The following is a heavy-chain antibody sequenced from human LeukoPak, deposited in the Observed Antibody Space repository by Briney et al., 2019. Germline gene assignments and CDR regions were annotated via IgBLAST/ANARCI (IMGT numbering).Heavy chain of an antibody. J-gene: IGHJ4*02. CDR3: AKGSSPFDY. CDR1: GFTFSNYA. V-gene: IGHV3-23*01. D-gene: IGHD6-13*01. CDR2: ISANGGGT. Sequence: GGSLRLSCAAAGFTFSNYAMSWVRQAPGKGLEWVSAISANGGGTYYADSVKGRFTISRDNSKNTLYLQMNSLRAEDTAVYYCAKGSSPFDYWGQGTLVTVSS.